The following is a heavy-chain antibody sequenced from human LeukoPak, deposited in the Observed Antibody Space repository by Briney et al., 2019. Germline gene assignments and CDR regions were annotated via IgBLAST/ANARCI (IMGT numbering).Heavy chain of an antibody. V-gene: IGHV4-59*12. CDR1: GGSISSYY. CDR3: ARGRDYYDSSGSFDY. Sequence: SETLSLTCTVSGGSISSYYWSWIRQPPGKGLEWIGYIYYSGSTNYNPSLKSRVTISVDTSKNQFSLKLSSVTAADTAVYYCARGRDYYDSSGSFDYWGQGTLVTVSS. J-gene: IGHJ4*02. CDR2: IYYSGST. D-gene: IGHD3-22*01.